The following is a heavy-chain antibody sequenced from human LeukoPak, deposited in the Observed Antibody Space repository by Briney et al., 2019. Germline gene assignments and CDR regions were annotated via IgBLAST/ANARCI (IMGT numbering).Heavy chain of an antibody. CDR3: ARGEYSSSSPGTRYYYYMDV. Sequence: PSETLSLTCAVYGGSFSGYYWSWIRQPPGKGLEWIGEINHSGSTNYNPSLKSRVTISVDTSKNQFSLKLSSVTAADTAVYYCARGEYSSSSPGTRYYYYMDVWGKGTTVTVSS. CDR1: GGSFSGYY. D-gene: IGHD6-6*01. V-gene: IGHV4-34*01. J-gene: IGHJ6*03. CDR2: INHSGST.